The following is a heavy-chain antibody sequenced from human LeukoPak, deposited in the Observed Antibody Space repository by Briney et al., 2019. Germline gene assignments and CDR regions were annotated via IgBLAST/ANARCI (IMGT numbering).Heavy chain of an antibody. D-gene: IGHD3-3*01. CDR1: GGSISSYY. CDR2: IYYSGST. V-gene: IGHV4-59*01. Sequence: PSETLSLTCTVSGGSISSYYWSWIRQPPGKGLEWIGYIYYSGSTNYNPSLKSRVTISVDTSKNQFSLKLSSVTAADTAVYYCARAGPYYNFWSGYYLPTWFDPWGQGTLVTVSS. J-gene: IGHJ5*02. CDR3: ARAGPYYNFWSGYYLPTWFDP.